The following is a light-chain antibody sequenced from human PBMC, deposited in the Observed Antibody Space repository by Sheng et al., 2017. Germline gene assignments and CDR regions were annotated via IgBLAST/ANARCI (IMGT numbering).Light chain of an antibody. V-gene: IGKV1-9*01. Sequence: QLTQSPSSLSASVGDRVIITCRASQGISTYLAWYQQKPEKAPNLLIYGASTLQSGVPSRFSGSGSGTDFTLTISSLQPEDFATYYCQQYNSYLTFGQGTRLEIK. J-gene: IGKJ5*01. CDR2: GAS. CDR1: QGISTY. CDR3: QQYNSYLT.